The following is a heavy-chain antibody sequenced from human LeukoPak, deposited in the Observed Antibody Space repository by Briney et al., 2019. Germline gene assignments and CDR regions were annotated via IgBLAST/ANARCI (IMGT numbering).Heavy chain of an antibody. J-gene: IGHJ4*02. V-gene: IGHV1-46*01. CDR1: GYTFTSYY. CDR3: ARNSGLYYYDSSGYLDY. Sequence: ASVKVSCKASGYTFTSYYMHWVRQAPGQGLEWMGIINPSGGSTSYAQKFQGRVTMTRDTSTSTVYMELSSLRSEDTAVYYCARNSGLYYYDSSGYLDYWGQGTLVTVSS. D-gene: IGHD3-22*01. CDR2: INPSGGST.